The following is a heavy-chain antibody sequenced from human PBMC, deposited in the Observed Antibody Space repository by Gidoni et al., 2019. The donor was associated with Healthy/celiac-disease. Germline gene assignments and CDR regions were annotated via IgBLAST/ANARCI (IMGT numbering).Heavy chain of an antibody. CDR2: LIPIFGPA. J-gene: IGHJ6*02. Sequence: QVQLVQSGAEVKKPGSSVKVSCKASGGTLSSYAISWVRQAPGQGLEWMGGLIPIFGPANYAQKFPGRVTIPADESTSTAYMELSSLRSEDTAVYYCARGDDFWSGFRFRELRYGMDVWGQGTTVTVSS. D-gene: IGHD3-3*01. CDR1: GGTLSSYA. V-gene: IGHV1-69*01. CDR3: ARGDDFWSGFRFRELRYGMDV.